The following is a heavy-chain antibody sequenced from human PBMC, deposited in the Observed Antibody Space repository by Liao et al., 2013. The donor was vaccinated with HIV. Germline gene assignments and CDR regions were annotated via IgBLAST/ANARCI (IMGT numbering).Heavy chain of an antibody. CDR1: GASISSGTYF. CDR2: IYASGDT. Sequence: QVQLQESGPGLVKPSQTLSLTCTVSGASISSGTYFWSWVRQPAGKGLEWIGRIYASGDTNYNPSLKSRITMSVDTSKNQFSLKLSSVTAADTAVYYCAARITIFGVVIPHAFDIWGQGTMVTVSS. CDR3: AARITIFGVVIPHAFDI. J-gene: IGHJ3*02. D-gene: IGHD3-3*01. V-gene: IGHV4-61*02.